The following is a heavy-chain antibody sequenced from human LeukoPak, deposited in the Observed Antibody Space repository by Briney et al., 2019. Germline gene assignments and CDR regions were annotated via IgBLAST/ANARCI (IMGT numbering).Heavy chain of an antibody. CDR3: ARGLEWLTRRHTWFDP. J-gene: IGHJ5*02. Sequence: ASVKVSCKASGYTFVNHWMHWVRQAPGQGLEWVGLINPTGTTTLYAQKFQGRITLTRDMSATTAYMELRSLRSDDTAVYYCARGLEWLTRRHTWFDPWGQGTLVTVSS. CDR2: INPTGTTT. V-gene: IGHV1-46*01. D-gene: IGHD3-3*01. CDR1: GYTFVNHW.